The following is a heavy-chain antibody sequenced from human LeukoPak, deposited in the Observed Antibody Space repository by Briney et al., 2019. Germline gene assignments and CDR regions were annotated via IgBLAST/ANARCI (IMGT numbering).Heavy chain of an antibody. CDR1: VGSLSSGDYY. CDR2: IYYSGST. D-gene: IGHD5-18*01. V-gene: IGHV4-30-4*01. Sequence: SETLSLTCILSVGSLSSGDYYWRWIRQPPGEGLEWVGYIYYSGSTHYNPSPKSRVPIAVDTSKNQFSLKLSSVTAEDTAVYYCAREVRGYSYGYFDYWGQGTLVTVSS. CDR3: AREVRGYSYGYFDY. J-gene: IGHJ4*02.